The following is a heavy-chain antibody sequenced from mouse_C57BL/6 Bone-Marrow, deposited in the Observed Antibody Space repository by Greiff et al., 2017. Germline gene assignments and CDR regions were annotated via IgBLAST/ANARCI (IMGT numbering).Heavy chain of an antibody. CDR1: GFNIKDYY. D-gene: IGHD1-1*01. CDR2: IDPEDGET. J-gene: IGHJ4*01. CDR3: ARDGSSPFYYAMDY. V-gene: IGHV14-2*01. Sequence: EVQLQESGAELVKPGASVKLSCTASGFNIKDYYMHWVKQRPEQGLEWIGRIDPEDGETQYAPKFQGKATITADTSSNTAYLQLSSLTSEDTAVYYCARDGSSPFYYAMDYGGQGTAVTVSA.